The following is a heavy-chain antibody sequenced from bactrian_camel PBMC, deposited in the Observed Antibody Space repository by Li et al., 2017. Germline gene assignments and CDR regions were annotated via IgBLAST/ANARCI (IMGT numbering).Heavy chain of an antibody. D-gene: IGHD7*01. J-gene: IGHJ4*01. Sequence: VQLVESGGVSVPPGGSMTLSCTPSGYTSRTNCMGWFRQAPGKEREGVAAIYSIGGNTFYADSVKGRFTISIDNNKQTLYLQMDNLTPEDAAWYYCAAEISDRVRANLAGELGCRLNRWGHHGTQVTVS. V-gene: IGHV3S31*01. CDR2: IYSIGGNT. CDR1: GYTSRTNC.